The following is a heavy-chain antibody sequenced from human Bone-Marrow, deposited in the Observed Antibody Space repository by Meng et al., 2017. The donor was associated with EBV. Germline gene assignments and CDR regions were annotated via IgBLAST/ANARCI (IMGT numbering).Heavy chain of an antibody. Sequence: QVQLQESGPGLVKPSETLSLTCTGSGGSVSSGSYYWSWIRQPPGKGLEWIGYIYYSGSTNYNPSLKSRVTISVDTSKNQFSLKLSSVTAADTAVYYCARGSIVGVNWFDPWGQGTLVTVSS. V-gene: IGHV4-61*01. CDR2: IYYSGST. CDR3: ARGSIVGVNWFDP. J-gene: IGHJ5*02. D-gene: IGHD2-21*01. CDR1: GGSVSSGSYY.